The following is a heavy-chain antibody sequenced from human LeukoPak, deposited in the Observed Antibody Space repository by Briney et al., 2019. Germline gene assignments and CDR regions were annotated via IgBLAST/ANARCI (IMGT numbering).Heavy chain of an antibody. CDR3: ARQSSWYRYFDY. D-gene: IGHD6-13*01. CDR2: ISSPSSTI. V-gene: IGHV3-48*01. CDR1: GFTFSSYS. Sequence: GGSLRLSCAASGFTFSSYSMNWVRQAPGKGLEWVSYISSPSSTIYYADSVKGRFTISRDNAKSSLYLQMNSLRAEDTAVYYCARQSSWYRYFDYWGQGTLVTVSS. J-gene: IGHJ4*02.